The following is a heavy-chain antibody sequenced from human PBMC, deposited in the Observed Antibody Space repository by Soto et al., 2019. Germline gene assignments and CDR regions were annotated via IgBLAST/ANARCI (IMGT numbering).Heavy chain of an antibody. Sequence: QVQLVESGGGVVQPGRSLRLSCAASGFTFSSYGMHWVRQAPGKGLEWVAVIWYDGSNKYYAASVKGRFTISRDHSKXXLXXQMTSLRAEDTAVYYCARDCAGYSSGWYQRGGFDYWGQGTLVTVSS. J-gene: IGHJ4*02. CDR1: GFTFSSYG. CDR2: IWYDGSNK. CDR3: ARDCAGYSSGWYQRGGFDY. D-gene: IGHD6-19*01. V-gene: IGHV3-33*01.